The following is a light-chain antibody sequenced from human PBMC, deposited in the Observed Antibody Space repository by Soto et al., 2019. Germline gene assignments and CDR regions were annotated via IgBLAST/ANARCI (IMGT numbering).Light chain of an antibody. CDR1: QGISSW. CDR3: QHYNIYSET. CDR2: KAS. Sequence: DIQNTQSPSTLSASVGDRVTITCRASQGISSWLAWYQQKPGKAPKILIYKASILESGVPSRFSGSGSGTEFTLTISSLQPDDFATYYCQHYNIYSETFGQGTKV. V-gene: IGKV1-5*03. J-gene: IGKJ1*01.